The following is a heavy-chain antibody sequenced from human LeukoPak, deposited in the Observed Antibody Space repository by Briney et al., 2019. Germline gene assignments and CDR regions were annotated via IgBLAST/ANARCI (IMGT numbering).Heavy chain of an antibody. J-gene: IGHJ4*02. CDR2: IYYSGNT. V-gene: IGHV4-39*07. CDR3: ARVTGYMIEDYFDY. CDR1: GGSISSSPYY. Sequence: PSETLSLTCTVSGGSISSSPYYWGWVRQPPGKGLEWIGSIYYSGNTYYNPSLKSRVTISVDTSKNQFSLKLRSVTAADTAVYYCARVTGYMIEDYFDYWGQGILVTVSS. D-gene: IGHD3-9*01.